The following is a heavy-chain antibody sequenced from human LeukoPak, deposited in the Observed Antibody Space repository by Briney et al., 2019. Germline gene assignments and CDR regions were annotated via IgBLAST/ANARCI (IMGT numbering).Heavy chain of an antibody. J-gene: IGHJ4*02. CDR1: GGTFSSYA. V-gene: IGHV1-69*01. CDR2: IIPIFGTA. D-gene: IGHD3-9*01. Sequence: SVKVSCKASGGTFSSYAISWVRQAPGQGLEWIGGIIPIFGTANYAQKFQGRVTITADESTSTAYMELSSLRSEDTAVYYCATVLRYFDWLPIDYWGQGTLVTVSS. CDR3: ATVLRYFDWLPIDY.